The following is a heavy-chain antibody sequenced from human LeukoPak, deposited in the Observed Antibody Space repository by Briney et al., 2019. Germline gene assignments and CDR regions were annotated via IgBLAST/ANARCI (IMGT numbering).Heavy chain of an antibody. D-gene: IGHD2-2*02. Sequence: GGSRRLSCVASGFTFSSYWMHWVRQGPGKGLVWFSRINGDGSYTDYAESVKGRFTFSRDNAKNTLYLQMNSLRAEDTAVYYCVRGSAAISPALGSWGQGTLVTVSS. CDR2: INGDGSYT. CDR1: GFTFSSYW. J-gene: IGHJ5*02. CDR3: VRGSAAISPALGS. V-gene: IGHV3-74*01.